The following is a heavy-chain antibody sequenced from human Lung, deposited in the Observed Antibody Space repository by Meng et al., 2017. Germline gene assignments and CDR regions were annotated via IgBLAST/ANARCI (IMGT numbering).Heavy chain of an antibody. CDR1: GYTFPDYW. CDR2: INPKSGDT. D-gene: IGHD6-13*01. J-gene: IGHJ4*02. V-gene: IGHV1-2*06. Sequence: VQLVGAGGGVKKPGASVKVACKASGYTFPDYWLHWVRRAPGQGLEWMGRINPKSGDTHYAQRFQGRVTMTGDTSISTAYMELSGLRSDDTAMYYCARDEDISAAGKLFGDYWGQGTLVTVSS. CDR3: ARDEDISAAGKLFGDY.